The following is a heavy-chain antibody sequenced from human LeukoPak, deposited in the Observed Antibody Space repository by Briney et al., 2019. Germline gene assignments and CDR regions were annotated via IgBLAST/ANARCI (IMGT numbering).Heavy chain of an antibody. V-gene: IGHV4-59*01. D-gene: IGHD4-17*01. CDR3: ARDRYNPVYGDAGGHYGMDV. J-gene: IGHJ6*02. Sequence: SETLSLTCTVSGGSISSYYWSWIRQPPGKGLEWIGYIYYSGSTNYNPSLKSRVTISVDTSKNQFSLKLSSVTAADTAVYYCARDRYNPVYGDAGGHYGMDVWGQGTTVTVSS. CDR2: IYYSGST. CDR1: GGSISSYY.